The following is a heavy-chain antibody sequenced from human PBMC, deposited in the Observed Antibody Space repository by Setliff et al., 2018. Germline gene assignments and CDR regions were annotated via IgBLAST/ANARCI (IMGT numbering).Heavy chain of an antibody. CDR1: GGAVSGFY. D-gene: IGHD1-26*01. J-gene: IGHJ3*02. CDR3: ARVFPMVGATERRAFDI. V-gene: IGHV4-34*01. CDR2: ISHNGRV. Sequence: PSETLSLTCDIQGGAVSGFYWSWIRQTPGKDLEWIGEISHNGRVSSSPSLKSRVTISVDRAKNHFSLKLTSVTAADTAMYYCARVFPMVGATERRAFDIWGQGTVVTVSS.